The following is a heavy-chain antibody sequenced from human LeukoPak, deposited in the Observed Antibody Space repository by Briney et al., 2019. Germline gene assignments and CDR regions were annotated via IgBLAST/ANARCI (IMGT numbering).Heavy chain of an antibody. V-gene: IGHV3-69-1*01. CDR3: ARVAGWHWFDP. CDR2: NT. J-gene: IGHJ5*02. D-gene: IGHD6-19*01. Sequence: PGGSLRLSCAASGFTFSDYYMIWIRQAPGRGLEWVSSNTYYGDSVKGRFTISRDNSKNTVYLQMNNMRVDDTAVYYCARVAGWHWFDPWGQGTLVTVSS. CDR1: GFTFSDYY.